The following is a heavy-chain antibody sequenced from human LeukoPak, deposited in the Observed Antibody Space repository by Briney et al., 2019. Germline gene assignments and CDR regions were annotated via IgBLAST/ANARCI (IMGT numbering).Heavy chain of an antibody. V-gene: IGHV3-30*02. D-gene: IGHD5-12*01. Sequence: PGGSLRLSCAASGFTFSSYGMHWVRHAPGKGLEWVAFIRYDGSNKYYADSVKGRFTISRDNSKNTLYLQMNSLRAEDTAVYYCAPYSGYDSGDFDYWGQGTLVTVSS. J-gene: IGHJ4*02. CDR2: IRYDGSNK. CDR3: APYSGYDSGDFDY. CDR1: GFTFSSYG.